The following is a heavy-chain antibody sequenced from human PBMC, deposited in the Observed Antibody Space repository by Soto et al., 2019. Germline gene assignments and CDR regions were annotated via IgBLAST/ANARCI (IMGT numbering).Heavy chain of an antibody. CDR3: ARQPSLEGGHYYYGMDV. D-gene: IGHD3-3*01. CDR2: IDPSDSYT. CDR1: GYSFTSYW. V-gene: IGHV5-10-1*01. Sequence: PGESLKISCKGSGYSFTSYWISWVRQMPWKGLEWMGRIDPSDSYTNYSPSFQGHVTISADKSISTAYLQWSSLKASDTAMYYCARQPSLEGGHYYYGMDVWGQGTTVTVSS. J-gene: IGHJ6*01.